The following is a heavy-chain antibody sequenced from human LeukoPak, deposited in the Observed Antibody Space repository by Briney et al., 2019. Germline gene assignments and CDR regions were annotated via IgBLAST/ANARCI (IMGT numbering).Heavy chain of an antibody. V-gene: IGHV3-7*01. CDR3: ASDGGPFDH. CDR1: GITFSGYW. CDR2: IKQHGTER. Sequence: GGSLRLSCTAYGITFSGYWMSWVRQAPGKGLEWVANIKQHGTERYYVDSVKGRFTISRDDAKKSVYLQMNSLRAEDTAVYFCASDGGPFDHWGQGILVTVAS. D-gene: IGHD3-16*01. J-gene: IGHJ4*02.